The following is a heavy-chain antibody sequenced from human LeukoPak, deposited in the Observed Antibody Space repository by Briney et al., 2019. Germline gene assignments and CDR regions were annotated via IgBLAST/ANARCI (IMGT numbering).Heavy chain of an antibody. Sequence: ASVKVSCKASGYTFTSYDINWVRQAPGQGLEWMGGIIPIFGTANYAQKFQGRVTITADESTSTAYMELSSLRSEDTAVYYCARVLRDPMVRGVYYYYYYMDVWGKGTTVTISS. CDR1: GYTFTSYD. J-gene: IGHJ6*03. CDR2: IIPIFGTA. D-gene: IGHD3-10*01. CDR3: ARVLRDPMVRGVYYYYYYMDV. V-gene: IGHV1-69*13.